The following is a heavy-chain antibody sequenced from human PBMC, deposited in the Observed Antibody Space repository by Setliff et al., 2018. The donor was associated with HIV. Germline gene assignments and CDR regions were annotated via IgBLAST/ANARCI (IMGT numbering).Heavy chain of an antibody. CDR1: GFTVSSNY. CDR2: IYRGGST. Sequence: GSLRLSCAASGFTVSSNYMSWVRQAPGKGLEWVSVIYRGGSTYYADSVRGRFTISRDNSKNTLYLQMNSLGAEDTAVYYCAREVGDSSGYYYRNYYFDSWGQGTLVTVSS. D-gene: IGHD3-22*01. CDR3: AREVGDSSGYYYRNYYFDS. J-gene: IGHJ4*02. V-gene: IGHV3-53*01.